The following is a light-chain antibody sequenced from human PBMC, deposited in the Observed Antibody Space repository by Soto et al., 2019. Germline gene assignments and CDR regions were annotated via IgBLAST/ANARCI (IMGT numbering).Light chain of an antibody. CDR3: QQRSNGPPK. Sequence: EIVLTQSPATLSLSPGERATLSCRASQSVSSYLAWYQQKPGQAPRLLIYDASNRATGIPARFSGSGSGTDVTLTISSLEPEDVAVYYCQQRSNGPPKFGGGTKVEIK. CDR1: QSVSSY. V-gene: IGKV3-11*01. J-gene: IGKJ4*02. CDR2: DAS.